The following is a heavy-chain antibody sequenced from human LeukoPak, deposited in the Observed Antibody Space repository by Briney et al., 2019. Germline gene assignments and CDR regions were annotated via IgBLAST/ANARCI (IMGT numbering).Heavy chain of an antibody. CDR2: INHSGST. J-gene: IGHJ5*02. V-gene: IGHV4-34*01. Sequence: SETLSPTCAVYGGSFSGYYWSWIRQPPGKGLEWIGEINHSGSTNCNPSLKSRVTISVDTSKNQFSLKLSSVTAADTAVYYCARGYSSSWTNWFDPWGQGTLVTVSS. CDR1: GGSFSGYY. CDR3: ARGYSSSWTNWFDP. D-gene: IGHD6-13*01.